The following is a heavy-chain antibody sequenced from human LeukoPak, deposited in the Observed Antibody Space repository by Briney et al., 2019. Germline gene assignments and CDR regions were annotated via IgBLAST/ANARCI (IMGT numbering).Heavy chain of an antibody. D-gene: IGHD3-16*02. CDR3: ARGNDDRYDYVWGSYRYGFDY. CDR2: INPNSGGT. J-gene: IGHJ4*02. Sequence: ASVKVSCKASGYTFTGYYMHWVRQAPGQGLEWMGWINPNSGGTNYAQKFQGRVTMTRDTSISTAYMELSRLRSEDTAVYYCARGNDDRYDYVWGSYRYGFDYWGQGTLVTVSS. V-gene: IGHV1-2*02. CDR1: GYTFTGYY.